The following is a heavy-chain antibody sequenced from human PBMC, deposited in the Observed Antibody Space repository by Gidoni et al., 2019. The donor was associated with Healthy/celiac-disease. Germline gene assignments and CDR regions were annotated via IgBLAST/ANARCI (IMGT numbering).Heavy chain of an antibody. CDR3: TTGVPNSSDGGWYWYFDL. D-gene: IGHD6-19*01. Sequence: EVQLVESGGGLVKPGGSLGLPCAASGFTFSKAWLGWVRQAPGKGLGWVGRIKSKTDGGTTDYAAPVKGRFTISRDDSKNTLYLQMNSLKTEDTAVYYCTTGVPNSSDGGWYWYFDLWGRGTLVTVSS. CDR2: IKSKTDGGTT. J-gene: IGHJ2*01. V-gene: IGHV3-15*01. CDR1: GFTFSKAW.